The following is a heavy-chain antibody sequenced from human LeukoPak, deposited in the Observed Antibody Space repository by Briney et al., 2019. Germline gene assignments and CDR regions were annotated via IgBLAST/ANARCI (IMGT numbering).Heavy chain of an antibody. Sequence: ASVKVSCKASGYTFTSYYMHWVRQAPGQGLEWMGIINPSGGSTSYAQKFRGRVTMTRDTSTSTVYMELSSLRSEDTAVYYCARDRGSGPFDYWGQGTLVTVSS. D-gene: IGHD2-15*01. CDR3: ARDRGSGPFDY. V-gene: IGHV1-46*01. CDR2: INPSGGST. CDR1: GYTFTSYY. J-gene: IGHJ4*02.